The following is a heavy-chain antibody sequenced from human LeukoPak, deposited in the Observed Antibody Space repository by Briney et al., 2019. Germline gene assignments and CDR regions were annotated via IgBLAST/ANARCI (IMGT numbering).Heavy chain of an antibody. V-gene: IGHV3-20*01. J-gene: IGHJ4*02. CDR1: GFTFDDYG. Sequence: GVSLTLTCAAYGFTFDDYGMTWVPHIEGKGLEWVSGLNWRGDEAGYGDSVKGRFTVSRDNAKNSVYLQMNSLRVEDTALYKCVGSQVADGSNQYYLDLWGQGTLVTVSS. D-gene: IGHD5-12*01. CDR2: LNWRGDEA. CDR3: VGSQVADGSNQYYLDL.